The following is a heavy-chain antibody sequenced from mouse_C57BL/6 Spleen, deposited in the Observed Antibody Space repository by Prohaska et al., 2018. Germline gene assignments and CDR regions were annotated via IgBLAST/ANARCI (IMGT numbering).Heavy chain of an antibody. CDR1: YTFTSYT. CDR3: ARTITTLVARDYFDY. V-gene: IGHV1-12*01. J-gene: IGHJ2*01. CDR2: IYPGNGYT. D-gene: IGHD1-1*01. Sequence: YTFTSYTMHWVKQTPRQGLEWIGAIYPGNGYTYYNQKFKSEATVTVDRSSSTAYMQLSSLTSEDAAGDFCARTITTLVARDYFDYGGEGTTLTGAS.